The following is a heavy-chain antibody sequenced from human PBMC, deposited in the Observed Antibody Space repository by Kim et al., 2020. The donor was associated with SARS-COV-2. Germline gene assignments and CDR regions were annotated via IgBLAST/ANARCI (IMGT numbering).Heavy chain of an antibody. CDR3: AIHDILTGWGAFDI. J-gene: IGHJ3*02. Sequence: SETLSLTCTVSGGSISSYYWSWIRQPPGKGLEWIGYIYYSGSTNYNPSLKSRVTMSVDTSKNQFSLKLSSVTAADTAVYYCAIHDILTGWGAFDIWGQGTMVTVSS. CDR2: IYYSGST. CDR1: GGSISSYY. V-gene: IGHV4-59*01. D-gene: IGHD3-9*01.